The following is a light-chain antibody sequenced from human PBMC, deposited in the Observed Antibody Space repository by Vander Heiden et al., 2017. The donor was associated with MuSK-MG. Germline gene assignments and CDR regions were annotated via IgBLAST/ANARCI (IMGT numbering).Light chain of an antibody. J-gene: IGLJ3*02. CDR1: SSDIGSDI. CDR3: AAWDGSRNGWV. Sequence: QSVLTQPPSASGAPGQRVTISCSGSSSDIGSDIVNWYQQLPGTAPNLLIYSNNQRPSGVPDRFSGSKSGTSASLAISGLQSEDEADYYCAAWDGSRNGWVFGGGTKLTVL. V-gene: IGLV1-44*01. CDR2: SNN.